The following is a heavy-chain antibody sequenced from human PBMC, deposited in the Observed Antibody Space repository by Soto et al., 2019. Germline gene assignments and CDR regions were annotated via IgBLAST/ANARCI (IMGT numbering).Heavy chain of an antibody. CDR2: ISSSGSTI. J-gene: IGHJ4*02. Sequence: GGSLRLSCAASGFTFSSYEMNWVRQAPGKGLEWVSYISSSGSTIYYADSVKGRFTISRDNAKNSLYLQMNSLRAEDTAVYYCARRVDGYNWGYFDYWGQGTLVTVSS. CDR3: ARRVDGYNWGYFDY. V-gene: IGHV3-48*03. D-gene: IGHD5-12*01. CDR1: GFTFSSYE.